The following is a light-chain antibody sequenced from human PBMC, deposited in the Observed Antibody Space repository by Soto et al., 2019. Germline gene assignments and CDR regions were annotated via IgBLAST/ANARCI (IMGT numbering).Light chain of an antibody. CDR3: QQYNNGLTWT. V-gene: IGKV3-15*01. CDR2: AAS. CDR1: QSVSSN. Sequence: EIVMTQSPATLSVSPGERATLSCRASQSVSSNLAWYQQKAGQAPRLLIYAASTRATVIPARFSGSGSGTDFSLTISSLQSEDFAVYYCQQYNNGLTWTFGQGTKVEIK. J-gene: IGKJ1*01.